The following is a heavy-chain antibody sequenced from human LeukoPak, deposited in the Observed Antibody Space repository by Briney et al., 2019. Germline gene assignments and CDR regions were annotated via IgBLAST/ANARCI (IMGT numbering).Heavy chain of an antibody. CDR1: GFTFSSYS. D-gene: IGHD5-18*01. CDR2: ISSSSSTI. J-gene: IGHJ5*02. Sequence: PGGSLRLSCAASGFTFSSYSMNWVRQAPGKGLEWVSYISSSSSTIYYADSVKGRFTISRDNSKNSLYLQMNGLRVEDTAVYYCAKDLGYSQGHGFGHWGQGTPVTVSS. CDR3: AKDLGYSQGHGFGH. V-gene: IGHV3-48*01.